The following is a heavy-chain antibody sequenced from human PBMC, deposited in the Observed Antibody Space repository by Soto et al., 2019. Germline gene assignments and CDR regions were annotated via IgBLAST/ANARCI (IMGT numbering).Heavy chain of an antibody. CDR2: IYYSGST. CDR1: GGSISSGGYY. V-gene: IGHV4-31*03. Sequence: SETLSLTCTVSGGSISSGGYYWSWIRQHPGKGLEWIGYIYYSGSTYYNPSLKSRVTISVDTSKNQFSLKLSSVTAADTAVYYCAAVFGGYTPYYYYCGMDVWGQGTTVTVSS. D-gene: IGHD3-16*02. J-gene: IGHJ6*02. CDR3: AAVFGGYTPYYYYCGMDV.